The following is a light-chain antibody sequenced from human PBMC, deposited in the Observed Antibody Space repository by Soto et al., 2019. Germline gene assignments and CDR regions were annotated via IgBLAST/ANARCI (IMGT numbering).Light chain of an antibody. CDR3: QSYDSSLSVWV. Sequence: QSVLTQPPSVSGAPGQRVTISCTGSSSNIGAGYDVHWYHQLPGTAPKLLIYGNNNRPSGVPDRFSGSRSGTSASLAITGXXXXXXXXYYCQSYDSSLSVWVFGGGTK. V-gene: IGLV1-40*01. J-gene: IGLJ3*02. CDR1: SSNIGAGYD. CDR2: GNN.